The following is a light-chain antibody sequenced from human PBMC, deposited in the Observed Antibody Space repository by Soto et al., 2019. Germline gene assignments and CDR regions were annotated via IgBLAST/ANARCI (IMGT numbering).Light chain of an antibody. Sequence: VLTQPPSTSGSPVHSVTISCTGTSSDVGGYNYVSWYQQHPGKAPKLMIYEVSKRPSGVPDRFSGSKSGNTASLTVSGLQAEDEADYYCSSYAGSNNFEVFGTGTKVTVL. J-gene: IGLJ1*01. CDR1: SSDVGGYNY. CDR3: SSYAGSNNFEV. V-gene: IGLV2-8*01. CDR2: EVS.